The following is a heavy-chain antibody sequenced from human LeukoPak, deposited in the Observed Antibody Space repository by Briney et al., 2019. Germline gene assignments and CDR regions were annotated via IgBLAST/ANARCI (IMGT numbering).Heavy chain of an antibody. CDR3: ARPTVDY. J-gene: IGHJ4*02. CDR1: GGSFSGYY. V-gene: IGHV4-34*01. Sequence: SETLSLTRAVYGGSFSGYYWSWIRQPPGKGLEWIGEINHSGSTNYNPSLKSRVTISVDTSKNQFSLKLSSVTAADTAVYYCARPTVDYWGQGTLVTVSS. CDR2: INHSGST.